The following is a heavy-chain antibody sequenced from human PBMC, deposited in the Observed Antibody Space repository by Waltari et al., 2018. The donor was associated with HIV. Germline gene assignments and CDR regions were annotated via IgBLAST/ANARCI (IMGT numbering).Heavy chain of an antibody. J-gene: IGHJ4*02. D-gene: IGHD2-15*01. CDR1: GFTFSSYR. Sequence: EVQLVESGGGLVQPGGSLRLSCVASGFTFSSYRMNWVRQAPGTGLEWVSYISSSSRTIYYADSVKGRFTISRDNAKNSLYLEMNSLRAEDTAVYYCARDPLGCSGGSCFHRVYWGQGTLVTVSS. CDR3: ARDPLGCSGGSCFHRVY. CDR2: ISSSSRTI. V-gene: IGHV3-48*04.